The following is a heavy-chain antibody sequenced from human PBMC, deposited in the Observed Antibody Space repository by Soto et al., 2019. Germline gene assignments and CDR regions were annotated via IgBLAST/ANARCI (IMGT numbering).Heavy chain of an antibody. D-gene: IGHD3-10*01. V-gene: IGHV4-59*08. CDR2: AQDGWGT. Sequence: QVPLQESGPGLVKPSETLSLSCTVSGGSISSYYWSWFRHPPGRDLEWIGYAQDGWGTHYNPSLKSRVAISLDTSKGQFALELTSVTATDAAVYYFVRQGFGALHGLVDFWGQGTTVTVSS. CDR3: VRQGFGALHGLVDF. J-gene: IGHJ6*02. CDR1: GGSISSYY.